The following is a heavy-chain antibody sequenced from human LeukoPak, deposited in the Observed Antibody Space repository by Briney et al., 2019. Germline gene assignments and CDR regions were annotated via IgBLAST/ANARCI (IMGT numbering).Heavy chain of an antibody. CDR1: GFTFSSSA. CDR3: TTVILYSSGWPFDY. Sequence: GGSLRLSCAASGFTFSSSAMSWVRQAPGKGLEWVGRIKSKTDGGTTDYAAPVKGRFTISRDDSKNTLYLQMNSLKTEDTAVYYCTTVILYSSGWPFDYWGQGTLVTVSS. D-gene: IGHD6-19*01. J-gene: IGHJ4*02. V-gene: IGHV3-15*01. CDR2: IKSKTDGGTT.